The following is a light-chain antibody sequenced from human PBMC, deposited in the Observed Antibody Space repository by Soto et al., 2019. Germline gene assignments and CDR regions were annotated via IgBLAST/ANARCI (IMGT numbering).Light chain of an antibody. CDR3: QQSYSTPHT. J-gene: IGKJ4*01. V-gene: IGKV1-39*01. Sequence: DIQMTQSPSSLSASVGDRVTITCRASQSISSYLNWYQQKPGKAPKLLIYAASSLQRGVPSRFIGSGSGTDFTLTISSLQPEDFATYYCQQSYSTPHTFGGGTKVEIK. CDR2: AAS. CDR1: QSISSY.